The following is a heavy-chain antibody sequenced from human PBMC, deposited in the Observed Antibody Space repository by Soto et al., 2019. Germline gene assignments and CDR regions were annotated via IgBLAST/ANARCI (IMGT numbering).Heavy chain of an antibody. Sequence: QVQLVQSGAEVKKPGASVKVSCKASGYTFTSYAMHWVRQAPGQRLEWMGWINAGNGNTKYSQKFQGRGTITRDTSASTAYMELSSLRSEDTAVYYCARGPAYCSGGSCYSYRDWYFDLWGRGTLVTVSS. CDR2: INAGNGNT. CDR3: ARGPAYCSGGSCYSYRDWYFDL. V-gene: IGHV1-3*01. CDR1: GYTFTSYA. J-gene: IGHJ2*01. D-gene: IGHD2-15*01.